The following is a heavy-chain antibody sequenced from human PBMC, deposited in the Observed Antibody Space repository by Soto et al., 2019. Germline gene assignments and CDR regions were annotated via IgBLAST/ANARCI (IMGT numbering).Heavy chain of an antibody. CDR1: GFNFGFFG. CDR2: ISGDGINT. J-gene: IGHJ4*02. CDR3: ARGNLSFDFDS. D-gene: IGHD3-10*01. Sequence: QIQLVESGGDVVQPGRSLRLSCAASGFNFGFFGMNWVRQAPGKGLEWVAFISGDGINTHYADSVRGRFTLSRDYSKKTMYLQMDTLREDDTALYYCARGNLSFDFDSWGQGTLVTVSS. V-gene: IGHV3-30*03.